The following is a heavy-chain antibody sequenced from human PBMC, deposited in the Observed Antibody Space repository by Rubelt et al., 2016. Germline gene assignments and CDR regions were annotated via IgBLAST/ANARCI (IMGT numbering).Heavy chain of an antibody. CDR1: GYTFTSYG. J-gene: IGHJ4*02. V-gene: IGHV1-18*01. D-gene: IGHD4-23*01. CDR2: ISAYNGNT. CDR3: ARDVGGNSVLYYFDY. Sequence: QVQLVQSGAEVKKPGASVKVSCKASGYTFTSYGISWVRQAPGQGLEWMGWISAYNGNTNYAQKLQGRVTMTTDTATSTAYMELRGLRSDDTAVYYWARDVGGNSVLYYFDYWGQGTLVTVSS.